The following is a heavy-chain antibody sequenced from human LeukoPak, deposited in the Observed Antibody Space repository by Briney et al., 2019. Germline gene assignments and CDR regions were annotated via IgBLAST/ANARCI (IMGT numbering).Heavy chain of an antibody. V-gene: IGHV3-21*01. CDR3: ARDPLVGSSPFDF. CDR1: GFTFGGYS. Sequence: PGGSLRPSCAASGFTFGGYSMNWVRQAPGKGLEWVSSISSSGSYIYYADSVRGRFTISRDNTKNSLYLQMNSLRAEDTAVYYCARDPLVGSSPFDFWGQGTPVTVSS. D-gene: IGHD6-6*01. CDR2: ISSSGSYI. J-gene: IGHJ4*02.